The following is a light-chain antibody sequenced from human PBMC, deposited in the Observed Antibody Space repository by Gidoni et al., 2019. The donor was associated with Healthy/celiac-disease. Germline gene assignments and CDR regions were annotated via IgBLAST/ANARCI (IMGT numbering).Light chain of an antibody. CDR2: GAS. CDR3: QQYNTWPLT. Sequence: EIVMTQSPATLSVSPGERATLSCRASQSVSSNLAWYQQKPGQAPRLLIYGASTRATCIPARFSGSGSGTEFTLTIRSLQSEDFAVYYCQQYNTWPLTFGQGTKVEIK. J-gene: IGKJ1*01. V-gene: IGKV3-15*01. CDR1: QSVSSN.